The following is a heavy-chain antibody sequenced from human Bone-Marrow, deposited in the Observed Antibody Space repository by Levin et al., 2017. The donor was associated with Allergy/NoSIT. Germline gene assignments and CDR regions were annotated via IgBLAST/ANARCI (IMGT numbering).Heavy chain of an antibody. J-gene: IGHJ3*02. V-gene: IGHV3-30*18. CDR3: TNGVGVTYESFDI. CDR1: GFTFSSSG. Sequence: GESLKISCAASGFTFSSSGMHWVRQAPGKGLEWVAVIAFDGSNKYYADSVKGRFIISRDNSKNTLSLQMNSLRPEDAAVYYCTNGVGVTYESFDIWGQGTMVTVSS. D-gene: IGHD3-3*01. CDR2: IAFDGSNK.